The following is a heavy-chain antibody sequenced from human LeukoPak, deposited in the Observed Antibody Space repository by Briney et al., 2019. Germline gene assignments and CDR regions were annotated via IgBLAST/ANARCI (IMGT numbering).Heavy chain of an antibody. D-gene: IGHD6-19*01. J-gene: IGHJ6*03. Sequence: SVKVSCKASGGTFSSYAISWVRQAPGQGLEWMGRIIPIFGTANYAQKFQGRVTMTRDTSTSTVYMELSSLRSEDTAVYYCARENSIAVAGTGLYYYYYYMDVWGKGTTVTVSS. V-gene: IGHV1-69*05. CDR2: IIPIFGTA. CDR1: GGTFSSYA. CDR3: ARENSIAVAGTGLYYYYYYMDV.